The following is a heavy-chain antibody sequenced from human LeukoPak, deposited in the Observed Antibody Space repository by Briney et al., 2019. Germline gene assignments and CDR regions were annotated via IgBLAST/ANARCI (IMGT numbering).Heavy chain of an antibody. CDR1: GYSLTGYY. V-gene: IGHV1-2*02. D-gene: IGHD4-17*01. CDR2: IYPNSGGT. CDR3: ARVVGFGDYPFDY. Sequence: ASVKVSCKASGYSLTGYYLHWVRQAPGQGLEWMGWIYPNSGGTNYAQKFQGRVTMTRDTSISTAYMELRRLKSDDTAMYYCARVVGFGDYPFDYWGQGTLVTVSS. J-gene: IGHJ4*02.